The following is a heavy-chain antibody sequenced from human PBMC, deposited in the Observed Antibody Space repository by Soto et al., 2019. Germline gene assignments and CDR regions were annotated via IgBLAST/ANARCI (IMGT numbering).Heavy chain of an antibody. CDR2: ISAYNGNT. J-gene: IGHJ5*02. CDR3: ARAGIAVAGTPIGNWFDP. CDR1: GYTFTSYG. D-gene: IGHD6-19*01. V-gene: IGHV1-18*01. Sequence: ASVKVSCKASGYTFTSYGISWVRQAPGQGLEWMGWISAYNGNTNYAQKLQGRVTMTTDTSMSTAYMELRSLRSDDTAVYYCARAGIAVAGTPIGNWFDPWGQGTLVTVSS.